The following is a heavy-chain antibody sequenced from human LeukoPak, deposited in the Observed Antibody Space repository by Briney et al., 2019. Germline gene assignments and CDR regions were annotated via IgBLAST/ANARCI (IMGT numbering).Heavy chain of an antibody. CDR3: ARVNKAAAAGGYYYYYYMDV. J-gene: IGHJ6*03. Sequence: PSETQSLTCTVSGGSISSSSYYWSWIRQPPGKGLEWIGYIYYSGSTNYNPSLKSRVTISVDTSKNQFSLKLSSVTAADTAVYYCARVNKAAAAGGYYYYYYMDVWGKGTTVTVSS. CDR2: IYYSGST. V-gene: IGHV4-61*01. D-gene: IGHD6-13*01. CDR1: GGSISSSSYY.